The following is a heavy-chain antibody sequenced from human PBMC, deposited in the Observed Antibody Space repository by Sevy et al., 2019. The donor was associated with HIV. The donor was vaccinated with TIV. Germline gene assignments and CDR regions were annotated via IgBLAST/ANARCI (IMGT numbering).Heavy chain of an antibody. J-gene: IGHJ4*02. CDR2: ASFDGNVK. Sequence: GGSLRLSCEASGFTFNAYGMHWVRLAPGKGLEWVSVASFDGNVKYYADSVKGRFTISRDNSKNTLHLQMNSLRPEDTAVYYCARDRGSYPDSPGRYWGQGTLVTVSS. D-gene: IGHD3-16*02. V-gene: IGHV3-30*03. CDR3: ARDRGSYPDSPGRY. CDR1: GFTFNAYG.